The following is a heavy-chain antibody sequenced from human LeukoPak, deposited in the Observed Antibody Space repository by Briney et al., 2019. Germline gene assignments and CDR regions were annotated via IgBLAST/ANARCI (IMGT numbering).Heavy chain of an antibody. CDR3: ARHPSPQLHHFDY. Sequence: ASVKVSCKASGYTFTSYGISWVRQAPGQGLEWMGWISAYNGNTNYAQKFQARVTMTRDTSTNTVYMELSSLRSGDTAVYYCARHPSPQLHHFDYWGQGTLVAVSS. CDR2: ISAYNGNT. CDR1: GYTFTSYG. J-gene: IGHJ4*02. D-gene: IGHD2-2*01. V-gene: IGHV1-18*01.